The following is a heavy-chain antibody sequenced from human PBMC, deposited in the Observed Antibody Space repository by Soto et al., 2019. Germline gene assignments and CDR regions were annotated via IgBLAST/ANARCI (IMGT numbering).Heavy chain of an antibody. CDR2: ISDDGKYE. CDR1: GFSFNSYA. Sequence: QVQLVESGGGVVQPGRSLRLSCAASGFSFNSYAMHWVRQAPGKGLDWVAVISDDGKYEYYADSVKGRYTISRDNSNSILFLQMSSLRPEDTAVYYCARDFRGGPGYWGQGTLVDVSS. J-gene: IGHJ4*02. CDR3: ARDFRGGPGY. V-gene: IGHV3-30*04. D-gene: IGHD3-10*01.